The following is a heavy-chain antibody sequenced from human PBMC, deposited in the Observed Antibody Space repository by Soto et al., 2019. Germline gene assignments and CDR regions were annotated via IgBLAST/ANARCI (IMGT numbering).Heavy chain of an antibody. Sequence: ETLSLTCAVSGGSFTSNNWWTWVRQPPGQGLEWIGEIYRTGSTNYNPSLKSRVTISLNKSENQFSLKVTSLTAADTAVYYCASRDPGTSVDYWGQGTLVTVSS. D-gene: IGHD1-7*01. CDR2: IYRTGST. V-gene: IGHV4-4*02. J-gene: IGHJ4*02. CDR3: ASRDPGTSVDY. CDR1: GGSFTSNNW.